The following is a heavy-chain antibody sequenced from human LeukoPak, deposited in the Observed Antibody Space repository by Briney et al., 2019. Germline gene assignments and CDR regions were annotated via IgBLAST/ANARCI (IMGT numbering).Heavy chain of an antibody. CDR3: ARIVVVPAANDFDY. Sequence: GGSLRLSCAASGFTFSSYGMHWVRQAPGKGLERVAFIRYDGSNKYYADSVKGRFTISRDNSKNTLYLQMNSLRAEDTAVYYCARIVVVPAANDFDYWGQGTLVTVSS. CDR2: IRYDGSNK. J-gene: IGHJ4*02. D-gene: IGHD2-2*01. V-gene: IGHV3-30*02. CDR1: GFTFSSYG.